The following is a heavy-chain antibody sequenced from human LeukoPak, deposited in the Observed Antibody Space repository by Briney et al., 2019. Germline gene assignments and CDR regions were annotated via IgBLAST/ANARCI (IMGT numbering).Heavy chain of an antibody. CDR2: FDPEDGET. V-gene: IGHV1-24*01. CDR3: ATAPPGADSPFDY. CDR1: GYTLTELS. J-gene: IGHJ4*02. Sequence: ASVTVSFKVSGYTLTELSMHWVRQAPGKGLEWMGGFDPEDGETIYAQKFQGRVTMTEDTSTDTAYMELSSLRSEDTAVYYCATAPPGADSPFDYWGQGTLVTVSS.